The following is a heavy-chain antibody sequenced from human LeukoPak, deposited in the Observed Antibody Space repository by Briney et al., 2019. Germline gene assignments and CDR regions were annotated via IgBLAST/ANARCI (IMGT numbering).Heavy chain of an antibody. D-gene: IGHD2-2*01. CDR3: ARNSRYCSSTSCYYDY. Sequence: PSETLSLTCAVSGVAISRGGYAWNWIRQPPGKGLERFAYIYHSGTTYYNPSLKSRATISVDTSKNQFSLKLSSVTAADTAVYYCARNSRYCSSTSCYYDYWGQGTLVTVSS. J-gene: IGHJ4*02. V-gene: IGHV4-30-4*07. CDR2: IYHSGTT. CDR1: GVAISRGGYA.